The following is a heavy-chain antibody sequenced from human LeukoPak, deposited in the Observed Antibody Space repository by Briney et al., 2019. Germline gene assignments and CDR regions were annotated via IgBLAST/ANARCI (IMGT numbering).Heavy chain of an antibody. Sequence: SETVSLTCTVSGGSISSYYWSWIRQPPGKGLEWIGYIYYSGSTNYNPSLKSRVTISVDTSKNQFSLKLGSVTAADTAVYYCARTYVVGSFHFQHWGQGTLVTVSS. D-gene: IGHD2-21*01. CDR2: IYYSGST. J-gene: IGHJ1*01. CDR3: ARTYVVGSFHFQH. V-gene: IGHV4-59*01. CDR1: GGSISSYY.